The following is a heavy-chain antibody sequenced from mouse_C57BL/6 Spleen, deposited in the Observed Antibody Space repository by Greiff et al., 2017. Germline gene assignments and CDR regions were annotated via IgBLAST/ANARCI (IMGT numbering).Heavy chain of an antibody. CDR1: GYAFSSSW. D-gene: IGHD1-1*01. V-gene: IGHV1-82*01. J-gene: IGHJ1*03. Sequence: QVQLQQSGPELVKPGASVKISCKASGYAFSSSWMNWVKQRPGKGLEWIGRIYPGDGDTNYNGKFKGKATLTADKSSSTAYMQLSSLTSEDSAVYFCARDYGSSYAPYFEVWGTGTTVTVSS. CDR2: IYPGDGDT. CDR3: ARDYGSSYAPYFEV.